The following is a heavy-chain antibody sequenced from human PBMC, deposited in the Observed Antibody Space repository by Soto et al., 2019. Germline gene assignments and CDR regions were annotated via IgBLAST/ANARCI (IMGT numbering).Heavy chain of an antibody. J-gene: IGHJ6*02. Sequence: QITLKESGPTLVKPTQTLTLTCTFSAFSLSTGGVGVGWIRQPPGKALEWLALNYWDEDKRYSPSLRSRLTITKDTSKNKVVLTMTNMDPVDTATYYCIQSRCGGDCLQSYASYYYYGIDVWGQGTTVTVSS. CDR1: AFSLSTGGVG. D-gene: IGHD2-21*02. CDR3: IQSRCGGDCLQSYASYYYYGIDV. V-gene: IGHV2-5*02. CDR2: NYWDEDK.